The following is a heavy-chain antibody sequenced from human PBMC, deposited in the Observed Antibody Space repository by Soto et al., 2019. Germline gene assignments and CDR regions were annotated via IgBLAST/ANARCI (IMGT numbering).Heavy chain of an antibody. J-gene: IGHJ6*02. CDR2: INGDGSDR. Sequence: EVQLVESGGDSVQPGGSLKLSCKVSGSVFRNSSMHWVGQVPERGLVWVSDINGDGSDRRYADSVKGRFTISRDNDKNTLYLEMSSLRVDDTAIYYCGRGGVPASVDVWGQGTTV. V-gene: IGHV3-74*01. CDR3: GRGGVPASVDV. D-gene: IGHD2-2*01. CDR1: GSVFRNSS.